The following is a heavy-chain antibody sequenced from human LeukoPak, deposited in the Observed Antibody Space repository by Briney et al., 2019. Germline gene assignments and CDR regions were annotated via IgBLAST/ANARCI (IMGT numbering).Heavy chain of an antibody. CDR1: GFTFSSYW. J-gene: IGHJ4*02. Sequence: GGSLRLSCAASGFTFSSYWMNWVRQAPGKGLEWVANIKQDASEKYYVDSVKGRFTISRDNAKISLYLQMNSLRAEDTAVYYCARDRLEAVVGIFDYRGQGTLVTVSS. CDR3: ARDRLEAVVGIFDY. D-gene: IGHD6-13*01. CDR2: IKQDASEK. V-gene: IGHV3-7*05.